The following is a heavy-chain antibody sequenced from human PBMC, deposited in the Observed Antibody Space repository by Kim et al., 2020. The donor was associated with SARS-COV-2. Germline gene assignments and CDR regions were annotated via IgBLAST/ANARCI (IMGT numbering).Heavy chain of an antibody. D-gene: IGHD4-17*01. CDR2: GNT. J-gene: IGHJ4*02. V-gene: IGHV1-8*01. CDR3: ARGSTDSGG. Sequence: GNTGFAQKFQGRVTLTRNTSISTAYMELSSLRSEDTAVYYCARGSTDSGGWGQGTLVTVSS.